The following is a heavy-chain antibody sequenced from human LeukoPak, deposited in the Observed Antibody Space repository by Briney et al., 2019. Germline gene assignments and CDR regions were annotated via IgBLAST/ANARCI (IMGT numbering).Heavy chain of an antibody. CDR2: VNPYNGDT. CDR1: GYTFTDYY. D-gene: IGHD3-10*01. V-gene: IGHV1-2*06. J-gene: IGHJ4*02. CDR3: AREGYGSGSHYTFDY. Sequence: GASVTVSCKASGYTFTDYYMHWVRQAPGQGLEWMGRVNPYNGDTSYTQKFQGRVTVTRDTSINAAYMELSRLRSDDTAVYYCAREGYGSGSHYTFDYWGQGTLVTVSS.